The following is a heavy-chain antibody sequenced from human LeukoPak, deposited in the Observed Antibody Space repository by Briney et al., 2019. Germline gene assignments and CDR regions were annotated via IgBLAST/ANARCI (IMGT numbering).Heavy chain of an antibody. J-gene: IGHJ3*02. CDR2: IYDSGSA. CDR3: ARGQSDAFDI. Sequence: PSETLSLTCTVSGGSISNYYWSWIRQPPGKGLEWIGYIYDSGSAYYNPSLKSRVTISVDTSKNQLSLKLSSVTAADTAVYYCARGQSDAFDIWGQGTMVTVSS. V-gene: IGHV4-4*09. CDR1: GGSISNYY.